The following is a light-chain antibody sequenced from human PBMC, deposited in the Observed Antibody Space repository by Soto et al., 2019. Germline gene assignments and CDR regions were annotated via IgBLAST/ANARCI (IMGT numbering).Light chain of an antibody. CDR2: DVS. V-gene: IGLV2-14*01. Sequence: QSALTQPASVSGSPGQSITISCTGTSSDVGGYNYVSWYQQHPGKAPKVMIYDVSNRPSGVSNRFSGSKPGNTASLTISGLQTEDEADYYCSSYTSSSTRVFGTGTKVTVL. CDR1: SSDVGGYNY. J-gene: IGLJ1*01. CDR3: SSYTSSSTRV.